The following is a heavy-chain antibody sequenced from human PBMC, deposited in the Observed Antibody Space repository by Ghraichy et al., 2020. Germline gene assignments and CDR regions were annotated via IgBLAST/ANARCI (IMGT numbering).Heavy chain of an antibody. V-gene: IGHV3-23*01. CDR2: VSGSGDTT. CDR1: GFTFSRYG. CDR3: AKVVLPQRSLDF. D-gene: IGHD2-15*01. J-gene: IGHJ4*02. Sequence: GESLNISCAASGFTFSRYGMTWVRQAAGKGLEWVSFVSGSGDTTYYADSVKGRFTSSRDKSKSTLFLQMNSLRVEDTAIYYCAKVVLPQRSLDFWGQGTLVTVSS.